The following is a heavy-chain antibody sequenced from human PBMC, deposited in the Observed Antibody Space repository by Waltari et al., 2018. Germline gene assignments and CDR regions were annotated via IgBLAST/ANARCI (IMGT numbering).Heavy chain of an antibody. V-gene: IGHV3-23*01. CDR1: GFPFSTCT. D-gene: IGHD6-6*01. J-gene: IGHJ6*02. Sequence: EMQLLESGGALVQPGGSLRLSCAASGFPFSTCTMNWVRQAPGKGLEWVAVMTASGLMDYGDSVKGRFIISRDNSKNTLYLQMYRLRVEDTATYYCAKDEGARLAPTFGMDAWGQGTTVIVSS. CDR3: AKDEGARLAPTFGMDA. CDR2: MTASGLM.